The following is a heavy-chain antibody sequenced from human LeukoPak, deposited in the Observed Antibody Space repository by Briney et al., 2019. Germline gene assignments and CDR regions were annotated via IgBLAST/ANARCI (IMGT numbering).Heavy chain of an antibody. J-gene: IGHJ4*02. CDR1: GGSISSHY. Sequence: SETLSLTCTVSGGSISSHYWSWIRQPPGKGLEWIGYIYYSGSTNYNTSLKSRVTISVDTSKNQFSLKLSSVTAADTAVYYCARGQDWYSGSYYYFDYWGQGTLVTVSS. CDR2: IYYSGST. D-gene: IGHD1-26*01. CDR3: ARGQDWYSGSYYYFDY. V-gene: IGHV4-59*11.